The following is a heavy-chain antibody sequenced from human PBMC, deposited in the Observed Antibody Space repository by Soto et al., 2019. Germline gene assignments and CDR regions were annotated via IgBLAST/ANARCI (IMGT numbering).Heavy chain of an antibody. CDR2: ISSSSSYI. Sequence: GGTLRLPGAPSGFTFSSYSMNWVRLAPGKGLEWVSSISSSSSYIYYADSANGRFTVSRDNAKNSLYLQMNSLRAEDTAVYYCARDPWDDYYDSSGYFYWGQGTLVTVSS. V-gene: IGHV3-21*01. CDR1: GFTFSSYS. D-gene: IGHD3-22*01. J-gene: IGHJ4*02. CDR3: ARDPWDDYYDSSGYFY.